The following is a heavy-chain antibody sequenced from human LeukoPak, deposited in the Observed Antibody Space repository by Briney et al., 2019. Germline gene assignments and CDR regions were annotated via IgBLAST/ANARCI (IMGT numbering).Heavy chain of an antibody. CDR2: IYYSVST. CDR3: ARAADCSSTSCYSGLYYYGMDV. V-gene: IGHV4-31*03. Sequence: SETLSLTCTVSGGSISSGGYYWSWIRQHPGKGLEWIGYIYYSVSTYYNPSLKSRVTISVDTSKNQFSLKLSSVTAADTAVYHCARAADCSSTSCYSGLYYYGMDVWGQGTTVTVSS. D-gene: IGHD2-2*02. CDR1: GGSISSGGYY. J-gene: IGHJ6*02.